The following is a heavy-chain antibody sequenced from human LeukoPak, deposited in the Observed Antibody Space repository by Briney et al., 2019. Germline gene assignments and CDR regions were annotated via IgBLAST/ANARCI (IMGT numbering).Heavy chain of an antibody. V-gene: IGHV4-4*07. CDR3: ARSYYDYVWGSYPYFDY. Sequence: SETLSLTCTVSGGSISSYYWRWIRQPAGKGLEWIGGIYTSGCTNYNPSLQSRVTMSVDTSKNQFSLKLSSVTDADTAVYYCARSYYDYVWGSYPYFDYWGQGTLVTVSS. J-gene: IGHJ4*02. CDR2: IYTSGCT. CDR1: GGSISSYY. D-gene: IGHD3-16*02.